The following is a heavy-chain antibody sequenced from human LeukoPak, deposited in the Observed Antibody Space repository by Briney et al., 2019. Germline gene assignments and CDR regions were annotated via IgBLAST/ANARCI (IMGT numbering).Heavy chain of an antibody. V-gene: IGHV4-34*01. CDR2: INHSGST. CDR1: GGSFSGYY. J-gene: IGHJ3*02. D-gene: IGHD3-22*01. Sequence: SETLSLTCAVYGGSFSGYYWSWIRQPPGKGLEWIGEINHSGSTNYNPSLKSRVTISVDTSKNQFSLKLSSVTAADTAVYYCARAPLKYYYDSSAFDIWGQGTMVTVSS. CDR3: ARAPLKYYYDSSAFDI.